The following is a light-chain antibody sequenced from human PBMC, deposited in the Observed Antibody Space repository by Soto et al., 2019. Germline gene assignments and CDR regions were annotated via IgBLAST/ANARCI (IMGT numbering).Light chain of an antibody. V-gene: IGLV1-40*01. CDR1: SSNIGAGYD. CDR3: QSYDSSRSGSV. Sequence: QAVVTQPPSVSGAPGQRVTISCTGSSSNIGAGYDVHWYQQLPGTAPKLLIYGNSNRPSGVPDRFSGSKSGTAASLAITGRQAEDEADDYCQSYDSSRSGSVFGGGTKLTVL. J-gene: IGLJ2*01. CDR2: GNS.